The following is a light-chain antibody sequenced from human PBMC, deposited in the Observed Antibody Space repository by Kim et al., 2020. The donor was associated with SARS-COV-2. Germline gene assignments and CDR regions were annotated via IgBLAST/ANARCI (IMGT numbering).Light chain of an antibody. CDR3: QQYNNWPPAT. CDR2: GAS. Sequence: VPPGERATLSCRASQSVSSNLAWYQQKPGQAPRLLIYGASTRATGIPARFSGSGSGTEFTLTISSLQSEDFAVYYCQQYNNWPPATFGQGTKLEI. J-gene: IGKJ2*01. V-gene: IGKV3-15*01. CDR1: QSVSSN.